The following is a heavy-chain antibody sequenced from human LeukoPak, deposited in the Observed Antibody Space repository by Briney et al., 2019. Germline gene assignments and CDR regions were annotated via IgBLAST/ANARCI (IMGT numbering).Heavy chain of an antibody. CDR2: TSYDGSYK. J-gene: IGHJ4*02. CDR3: ARGLLRIAAAGRGFDY. V-gene: IGHV3-30*03. D-gene: IGHD6-13*01. CDR1: GLTFSSYG. Sequence: PGGSLRLSCAASGLTFSSYGMHWVRQAPGKGLEWVAVTSYDGSYKYYADSVKGRFTISRDNSKNTLYLQMNSLRAEDTAVYYCARGLLRIAAAGRGFDYWGQGTLVTVSP.